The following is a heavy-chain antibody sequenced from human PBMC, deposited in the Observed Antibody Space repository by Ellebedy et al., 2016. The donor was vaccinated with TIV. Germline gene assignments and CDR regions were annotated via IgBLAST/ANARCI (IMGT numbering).Heavy chain of an antibody. J-gene: IGHJ4*02. CDR2: ISYDGSNK. V-gene: IGHV3-30-3*01. Sequence: GESLKISXAASGFTFSSYAMHWVRQAPGKGLEWVAVISYDGSNKYYADSVKGRFTISRDNAKNSLYLQMNSLRPEDTALYYCAREARFSSSGFDYWGQGTLVTVSS. D-gene: IGHD6-6*01. CDR1: GFTFSSYA. CDR3: AREARFSSSGFDY.